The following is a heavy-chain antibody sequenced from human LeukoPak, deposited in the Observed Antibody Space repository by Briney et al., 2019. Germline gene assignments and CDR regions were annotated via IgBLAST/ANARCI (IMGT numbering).Heavy chain of an antibody. CDR1: GGTFSSYA. Sequence: SVKVSCKASGGTFSSYAISWVRQAPGQGLEWMGGIIPIFGTANYAQRFQGRVTITTDESTSTAYMELSSLRSEDTAVYYCARVGYYDRQPSDYWGQGTLVTVSS. V-gene: IGHV1-69*05. CDR3: ARVGYYDRQPSDY. D-gene: IGHD3-22*01. J-gene: IGHJ4*02. CDR2: IIPIFGTA.